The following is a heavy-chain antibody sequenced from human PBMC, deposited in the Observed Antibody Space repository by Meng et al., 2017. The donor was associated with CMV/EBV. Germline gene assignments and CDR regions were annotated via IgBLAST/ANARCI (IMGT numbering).Heavy chain of an antibody. CDR1: GGSISSYY. CDR2: IYTSGST. D-gene: IGHD3-10*01. V-gene: IGHV4-4*07. Sequence: CPVSGGSISSYYWRWIRQPAGKGLEWIGRIYTSGSTNYNPSLKSRVTMSVDTSKNQFSLKLSSVTAADTAVYYCARVGPGGRGALDYWGQGALVTVSS. J-gene: IGHJ4*02. CDR3: ARVGPGGRGALDY.